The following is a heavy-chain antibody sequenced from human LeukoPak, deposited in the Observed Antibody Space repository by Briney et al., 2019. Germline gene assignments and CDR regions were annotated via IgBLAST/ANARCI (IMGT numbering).Heavy chain of an antibody. CDR3: AGEDNSSGYRPFDI. V-gene: IGHV1-2*06. Sequence: ASVKVSCKASGYTFTSYGISWVRQAPGKGLEWMGRINPNNGGTNYAQKFQGRVTMARDMSMSTAYMELSRLRSVDTAVYYCAGEDNSSGYRPFDIWGQGTMVTVPS. CDR1: GYTFTSYG. CDR2: INPNNGGT. J-gene: IGHJ3*02. D-gene: IGHD3-22*01.